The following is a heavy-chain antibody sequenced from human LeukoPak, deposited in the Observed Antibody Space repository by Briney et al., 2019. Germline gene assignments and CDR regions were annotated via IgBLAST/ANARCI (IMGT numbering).Heavy chain of an antibody. CDR1: GFTFGDYA. J-gene: IGHJ3*02. D-gene: IGHD3-22*01. CDR2: IRSKAYGGTT. Sequence: GGSLRLSCTASGFTFGDYAMSWVRQAPGKGLEWVGFIRSKAYGGTTEYAASVKGRFTISRDDSKSIAYLQMNSLKTEDTAVYYCTTNYYDSSGYYPDAFDIWGQGTMVTVSS. CDR3: TTNYYDSSGYYPDAFDI. V-gene: IGHV3-49*04.